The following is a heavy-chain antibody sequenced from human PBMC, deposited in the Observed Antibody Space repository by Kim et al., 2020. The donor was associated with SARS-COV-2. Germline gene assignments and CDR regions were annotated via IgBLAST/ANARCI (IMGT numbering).Heavy chain of an antibody. CDR1: GFTVSSNY. CDR2: IYSGGST. V-gene: IGHV3-53*01. CDR3: AADSGSLKLDY. J-gene: IGHJ4*02. D-gene: IGHD1-26*01. Sequence: GGSLRLSCAASGFTVSSNYMSWVRQAPGKGLEWVSVIYSGGSTYYADSVKGRFTISRDNSKNTLYLQMNSLRAEDTAVYYCAADSGSLKLDYWGQGTLVTVSS.